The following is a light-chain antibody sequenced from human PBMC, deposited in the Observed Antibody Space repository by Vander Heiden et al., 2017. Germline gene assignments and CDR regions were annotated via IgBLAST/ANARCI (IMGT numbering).Light chain of an antibody. V-gene: IGKV1-39*01. CDR1: QSISTY. J-gene: IGKJ1*01. Sequence: DIQMTQSPSSLSASVGDRVTITCRASQSISTYLNWYQQKPGKAPNLLIYAASSLQSGVPSRFSGSGSGTDFTLTISRLQPEDFATYYCQRTDSTPWTFGQGTKVEIK. CDR3: QRTDSTPWT. CDR2: AAS.